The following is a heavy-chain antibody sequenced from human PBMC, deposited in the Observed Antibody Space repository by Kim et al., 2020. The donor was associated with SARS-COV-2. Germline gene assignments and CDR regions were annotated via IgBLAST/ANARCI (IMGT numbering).Heavy chain of an antibody. V-gene: IGHV1-46*01. J-gene: IGHJ4*02. D-gene: IGHD3-22*01. Sequence: VQKCKGRVTVTRDTSTNTVYMELSSLRSEDTAVYYCARKYYDTSGYRFDYWGQGTLVTVSS. CDR3: ARKYYDTSGYRFDY.